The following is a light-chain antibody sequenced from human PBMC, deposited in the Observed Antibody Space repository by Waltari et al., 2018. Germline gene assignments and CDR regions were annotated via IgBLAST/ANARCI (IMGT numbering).Light chain of an antibody. CDR3: SSFTNSNTWL. V-gene: IGLV2-14*01. CDR1: TSDVGGYDS. Sequence: QSALTQPASVSGSPGQSLTISCTGTTSDVGGYDSVSWYQHPPGKAPKLMIYEDSNRPSGVSNRFSGSKSGNTASLTISGLQAEDEADYYCSSFTNSNTWLFGGGTKLTVL. CDR2: EDS. J-gene: IGLJ3*02.